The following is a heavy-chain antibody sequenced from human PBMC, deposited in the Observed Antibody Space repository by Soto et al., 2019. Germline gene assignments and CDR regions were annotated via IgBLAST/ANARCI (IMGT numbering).Heavy chain of an antibody. CDR1: GGSFSGYY. CDR3: ARGRGSTVITRYYYYGMDV. V-gene: IGHV4-34*01. CDR2: INHSGST. D-gene: IGHD4-17*01. J-gene: IGHJ6*02. Sequence: LSLTCAVYGGSFSGYYWSWIRQPPGKGLEWIGEINHSGSTNYNPSLKSRVTISVDTSKNQFSLKLSSVTAADTAVYYCARGRGSTVITRYYYYGMDVWGQGTTVTVSS.